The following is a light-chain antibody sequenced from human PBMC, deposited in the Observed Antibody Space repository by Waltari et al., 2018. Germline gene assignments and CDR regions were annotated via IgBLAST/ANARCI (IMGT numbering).Light chain of an antibody. V-gene: IGLV2-14*03. CDR1: SSDVGAYDY. Sequence: QSALTQPASVSGSPGQSITISCTGTSSDVGAYDYVSWYQQHPGKVPKLYVYDVTYRPSGISDRFSGSKAGITAFLTISGLQAEDEADYYCSSHTSSRTRVFGGGTELTVL. J-gene: IGLJ3*02. CDR3: SSHTSSRTRV. CDR2: DVT.